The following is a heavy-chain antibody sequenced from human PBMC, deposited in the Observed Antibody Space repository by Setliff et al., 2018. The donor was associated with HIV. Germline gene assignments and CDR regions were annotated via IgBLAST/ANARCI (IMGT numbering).Heavy chain of an antibody. CDR2: INHSGST. CDR3: ATASSSSWFTYYYYMDV. Sequence: LSLTCAVYGGSFSGYYWSWIRQPPGKGLEWIGEINHSGSTNYNPSLKSRVTISVDTSKNQFSLKLSSVTAADTAVYYCATASSSSWFTYYYYMDVWGRGTTVTVSS. D-gene: IGHD6-13*01. J-gene: IGHJ6*03. V-gene: IGHV4-34*01. CDR1: GGSFSGYY.